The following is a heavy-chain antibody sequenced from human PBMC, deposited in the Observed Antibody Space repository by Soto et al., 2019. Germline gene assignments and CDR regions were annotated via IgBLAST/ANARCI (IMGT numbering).Heavy chain of an antibody. CDR2: ISGSGGST. Sequence: HPGGSLRLSCAASGFTFSSYAMSWVRQAPGKGLEWVSAISGSGGSTYYADSVKGRFTISRDNSKNTLYLQMNSLRAEDTAVYYCAKEGGRSSSWYLFAFDIWGQGTMVTVSS. CDR3: AKEGGRSSSWYLFAFDI. CDR1: GFTFSSYA. V-gene: IGHV3-23*01. J-gene: IGHJ3*02. D-gene: IGHD6-13*01.